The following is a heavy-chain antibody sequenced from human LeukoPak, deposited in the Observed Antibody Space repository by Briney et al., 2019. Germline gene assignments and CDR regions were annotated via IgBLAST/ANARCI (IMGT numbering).Heavy chain of an antibody. CDR1: GFTFDNYA. CDR2: ISGSGSNT. Sequence: HPGGSLRLSCAASGFTFDNYAMSWVRQTPGKGLEWVSLISGSGSNTYYADSVKGRFTISRDNSKSTLYLQMNSLRVEDTAVYYCAKRDPRPFAFDIWGQGTMVAVSS. CDR3: AKRDPRPFAFDI. V-gene: IGHV3-23*01. J-gene: IGHJ3*02.